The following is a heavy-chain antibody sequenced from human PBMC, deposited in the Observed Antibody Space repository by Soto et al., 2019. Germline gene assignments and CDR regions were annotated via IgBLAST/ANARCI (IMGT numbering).Heavy chain of an antibody. J-gene: IGHJ6*02. CDR2: ISGSGGST. Sequence: EVQLLESGGGLVQPGGSLRLSCAASGFTFSSYAMSWVRQAQGKGLEWVSAISGSGGSTYYADSVKGRFTNSRDNSKNTLYLQMNSLRAEDTAVYYCATGRGVYFYYGMDIWGQGTTVTVSS. CDR1: GFTFSSYA. V-gene: IGHV3-23*01. D-gene: IGHD3-10*01. CDR3: ATGRGVYFYYGMDI.